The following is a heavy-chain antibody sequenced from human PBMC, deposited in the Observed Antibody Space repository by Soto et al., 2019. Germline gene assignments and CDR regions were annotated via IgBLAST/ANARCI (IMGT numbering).Heavy chain of an antibody. D-gene: IGHD3-22*01. CDR2: ISGSGGST. CDR1: GFTFSSYA. V-gene: IGHV3-23*01. CDR3: AKLPAYYYDSSGHVDY. Sequence: EVQLLESGGGLVQPGGSLRLSCAASGFTFSSYAMSWVRQAPGKGLEWVSAISGSGGSTYYADSVKGRFTISRDNSKNTLYLQMNSLRAEDTAVYYCAKLPAYYYDSSGHVDYWGQGTLVTVSS. J-gene: IGHJ4*02.